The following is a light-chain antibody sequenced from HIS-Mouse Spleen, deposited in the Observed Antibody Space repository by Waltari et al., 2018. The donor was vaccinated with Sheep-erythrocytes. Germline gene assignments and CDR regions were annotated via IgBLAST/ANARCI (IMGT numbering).Light chain of an antibody. CDR3: SSYAGSNNWV. Sequence: QSALTQPPSASGSPGPSVTIPCTGTSSDVGGFNIVSWYQQHPGKAPKLMIYEVSKRPSGVPDRFSCSKSGNTASLTVSGLQAEDEADYYCSSYAGSNNWVFGGGTKLTVL. J-gene: IGLJ3*02. CDR1: SSDVGGFNI. CDR2: EVS. V-gene: IGLV2-8*01.